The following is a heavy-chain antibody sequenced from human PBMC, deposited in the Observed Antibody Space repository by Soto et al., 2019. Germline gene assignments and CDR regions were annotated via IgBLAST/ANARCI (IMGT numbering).Heavy chain of an antibody. CDR3: ARGRNAYYDSSGYYLFDY. CDR2: MNPNSGNT. V-gene: IGHV1-8*01. CDR1: GYTFTSYD. Sequence: QVQLVQSGAEVKKPGASVKVSCKASGYTFTSYDINWVRQATGQGLEWMGWMNPNSGNTGYAQKXQGRVTMTRNXXIXKXXMELSSLRSEDTAVYYCARGRNAYYDSSGYYLFDYWGQGTLVTVSS. D-gene: IGHD3-22*01. J-gene: IGHJ4*02.